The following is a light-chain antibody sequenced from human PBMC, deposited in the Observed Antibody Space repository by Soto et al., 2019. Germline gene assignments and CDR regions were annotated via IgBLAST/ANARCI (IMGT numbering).Light chain of an antibody. CDR3: QQHGSSPFT. CDR1: QSVSSSY. CDR2: GAS. Sequence: ESVLTQSPGTLSMSPGERAPLSCRASQSVSSSYTAWYQQKPGQAPRLLIYGASRRATGIPDRISRSGSGTDFTLTSSRLEPEDYAVYYSQQHGSSPFTFGAGTKVDIK. J-gene: IGKJ3*01. V-gene: IGKV3-20*01.